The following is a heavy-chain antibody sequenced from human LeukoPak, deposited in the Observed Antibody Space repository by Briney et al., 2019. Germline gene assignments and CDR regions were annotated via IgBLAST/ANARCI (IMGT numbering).Heavy chain of an antibody. V-gene: IGHV4-39*01. CDR1: GGSISSGSYY. CDR3: ARHLSSLRGLFDY. CDR2: IYYSGST. D-gene: IGHD4-17*01. J-gene: IGHJ4*02. Sequence: SETLSLTCTVSGGSISSGSYYWAWIRQPPGKGLEWIGSIYYSGSTYYNPSLKSRVTISVDTSKNQFSLKLSSVTAADTAVYYYARHLSSLRGLFDYWGQGTLVTVSS.